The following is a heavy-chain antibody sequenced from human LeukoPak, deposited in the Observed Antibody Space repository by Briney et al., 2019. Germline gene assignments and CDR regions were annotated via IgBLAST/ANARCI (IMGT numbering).Heavy chain of an antibody. CDR1: GFTFSSYA. D-gene: IGHD3-22*01. V-gene: IGHV3-23*01. CDR3: AKDYYERSGSH. CDR2: ISGSGGST. Sequence: GGSLSLSYAGSGFTFSSYAISWVRQAPGKGLEWVSAISGSGGSTYYADSVKGRFTISRDNSKNTLYLQMNSLRAEDTAVYYCAKDYYERSGSHWGQGTLVTVSS. J-gene: IGHJ4*02.